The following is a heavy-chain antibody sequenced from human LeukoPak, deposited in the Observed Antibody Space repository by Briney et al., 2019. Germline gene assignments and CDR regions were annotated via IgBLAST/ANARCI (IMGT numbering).Heavy chain of an antibody. D-gene: IGHD6-19*01. CDR2: ISGSGGST. J-gene: IGHJ6*03. CDR1: GFTFSSYA. CDR3: AKHSIAVAGVYYYYMDV. V-gene: IGHV3-23*01. Sequence: PGGSLRLSCAASGFTFSSYAMSWVRQAPGKGLEWVSAISGSGGSTYYADSVKGRFTISRDNSKNTLYLQMNSLEAEDTAVYYCAKHSIAVAGVYYYYMDVWGKGTTVTVSS.